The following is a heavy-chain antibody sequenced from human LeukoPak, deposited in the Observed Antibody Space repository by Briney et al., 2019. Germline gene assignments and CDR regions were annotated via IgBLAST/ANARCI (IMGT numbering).Heavy chain of an antibody. V-gene: IGHV3-23*01. CDR2: ISGSGGST. J-gene: IGHJ5*02. CDR3: AKGMSWFDP. Sequence: AGGSLRLSCAASGFTFNSDGMTSVRQAPGKGLEWVSSISGSGGSTYYADSAKGPFTISRDNSENTVYVQMNSLRAEDTAVYYCAKGMSWFDPWGQGTLVTVSS. CDR1: GFTFNSDG.